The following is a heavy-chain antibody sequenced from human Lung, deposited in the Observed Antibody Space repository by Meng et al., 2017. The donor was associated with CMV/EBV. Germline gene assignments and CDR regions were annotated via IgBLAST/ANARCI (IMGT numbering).Heavy chain of an antibody. V-gene: IGHV3-7*01. J-gene: IGHJ4*02. CDR3: AKEIDPAVAGNQGYFDD. Sequence: GEXXKISCAASGFSFSTSWMSWVRRAPGKGLEWVANIYQDGNEKYYVESVRGRFTISRANAKNSLYLRMNSLRAEDTAVYFCAKEIDPAVAGNQGYFDDGGQG. D-gene: IGHD6-19*01. CDR2: IYQDGNEK. CDR1: GFSFSTSW.